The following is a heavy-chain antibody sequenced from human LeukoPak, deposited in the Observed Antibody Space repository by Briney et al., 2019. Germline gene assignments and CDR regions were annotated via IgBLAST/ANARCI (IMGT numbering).Heavy chain of an antibody. CDR2: IYYSGST. CDR3: ARQESEQQQLVHPRWFDP. CDR1: GGSISSYY. J-gene: IGHJ5*02. D-gene: IGHD6-13*01. Sequence: TSETLSLTCTVSGGSISSYYWSWIRQPPGKGLEWIGYIYYSGSTNYNPSLKSRVTISVDTSKNQFSLKLSSVTAADTAVYYCARQESEQQQLVHPRWFDPWGQGTLVTVSS. V-gene: IGHV4-59*08.